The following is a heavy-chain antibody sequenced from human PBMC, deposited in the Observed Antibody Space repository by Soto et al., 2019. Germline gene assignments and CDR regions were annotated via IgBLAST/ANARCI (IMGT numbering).Heavy chain of an antibody. CDR1: GGSISSYY. CDR3: ASTCCGDCYDY. J-gene: IGHJ4*02. D-gene: IGHD2-15*01. V-gene: IGHV4-59*01. Sequence: SETLSLTCTVSGGSISSYYWSWIRQPPGKGLEWIGYIYYSGSTNYNPSLKSRVTISVDTSKNQFSLKLSSVTAADTAVYYCASTCCGDCYDYWGQGSLVTVSS. CDR2: IYYSGST.